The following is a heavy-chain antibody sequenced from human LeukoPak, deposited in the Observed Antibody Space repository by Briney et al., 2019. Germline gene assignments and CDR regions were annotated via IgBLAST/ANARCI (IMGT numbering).Heavy chain of an antibody. CDR3: ARAQYSSGCYSFDY. CDR1: GYTFTSYA. V-gene: IGHV7-4-1*02. J-gene: IGHJ4*02. D-gene: IGHD6-19*01. Sequence: ASVKVSCKASGYTFTSYAVNWVRQAPGQGLEWMGWINTNTGNPTYAQGFTGRFVFSLDTSVSTAYLQISSLKAEDTAVYYCARAQYSSGCYSFDYWGQGTLVTVSS. CDR2: INTNTGNP.